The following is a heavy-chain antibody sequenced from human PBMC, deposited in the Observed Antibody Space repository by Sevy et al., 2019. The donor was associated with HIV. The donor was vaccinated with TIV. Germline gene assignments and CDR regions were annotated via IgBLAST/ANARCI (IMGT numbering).Heavy chain of an antibody. D-gene: IGHD3-9*01. Sequence: GGSLRLSCAASGFTFSTYNMNWVRQAPGKGLEWVSYISSSSNTIYYADSVKGRFTISRDNAKNSLYLQMNSLRAEDTAVYYCARGGTHQNYDILTDYVTTWCYWGQGTLVTVSS. CDR1: GFTFSTYN. CDR3: ARGGTHQNYDILTDYVTTWCY. J-gene: IGHJ4*02. CDR2: ISSSSNTI. V-gene: IGHV3-48*01.